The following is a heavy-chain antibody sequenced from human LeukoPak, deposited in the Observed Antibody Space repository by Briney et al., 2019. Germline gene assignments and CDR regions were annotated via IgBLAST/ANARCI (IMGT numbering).Heavy chain of an antibody. J-gene: IGHJ4*02. V-gene: IGHV1-18*01. Sequence: GASVKVSCKASGYTFSNYGISWVRQAPGQGLEWMGWISAFNGDTNYAQKFQGRVTITTDESTSTAYMELSSLRSEDTAVYYCARSLNSAGFDYWGQGTLVTVSS. D-gene: IGHD4-23*01. CDR2: ISAFNGDT. CDR1: GYTFSNYG. CDR3: ARSLNSAGFDY.